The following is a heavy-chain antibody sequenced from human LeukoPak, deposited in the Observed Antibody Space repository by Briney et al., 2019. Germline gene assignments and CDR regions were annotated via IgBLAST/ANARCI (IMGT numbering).Heavy chain of an antibody. V-gene: IGHV4-34*01. CDR2: INHSGST. CDR1: GGSFSGYY. Sequence: SETLSLTCADYGGSFSGYYWRWIRQPPGKGLEWIGEINHSGSTNYNPSLKSRVTISVDTSKNQFSLKLSSVTAADTAVYYCARRSSGYPYYYYYYMDVWGKGTTVTVSS. D-gene: IGHD3-22*01. CDR3: ARRSSGYPYYYYYYMDV. J-gene: IGHJ6*03.